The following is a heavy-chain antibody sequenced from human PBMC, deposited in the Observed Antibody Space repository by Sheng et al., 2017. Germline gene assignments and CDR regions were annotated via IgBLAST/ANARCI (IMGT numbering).Heavy chain of an antibody. Sequence: QVQLVQSGAEVKKPGSSVKVSCKASGGTFSSYTISWVRQAPGQGLEWMGRIIPILGIANYAQKFQGRVTITADKSTSTAYMELSSLRSEDTAVYYCARDTYYYDSSGKRFDYWGQGTLVTVSS. J-gene: IGHJ4*02. V-gene: IGHV1-69*08. CDR3: ARDTYYYDSSGKRFDY. CDR2: IIPILGIA. CDR1: GGTFSSYT. D-gene: IGHD3-22*01.